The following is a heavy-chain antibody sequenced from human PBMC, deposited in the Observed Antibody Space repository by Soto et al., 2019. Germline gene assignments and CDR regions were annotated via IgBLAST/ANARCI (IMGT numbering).Heavy chain of an antibody. CDR1: GYTFTGYY. D-gene: IGHD2-2*01. V-gene: IGHV1-2*04. CDR2: INPNSGGT. J-gene: IGHJ6*02. CDR3: ATLGYCISTSCYGGGYYYGMDV. Sequence: ASVKVSCKASGYTFTGYYMHWVRQAPGQGLEWMGWINPNSGGTNYAQKFQGWVTMTRDTSISTAYMELSRLRSDDTAVYYCATLGYCISTSCYGGGYYYGMDVWGQGTTVTGSS.